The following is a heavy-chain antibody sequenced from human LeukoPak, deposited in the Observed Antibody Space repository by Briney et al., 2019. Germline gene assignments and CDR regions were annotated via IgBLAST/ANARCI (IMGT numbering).Heavy chain of an antibody. J-gene: IGHJ4*02. CDR3: ARAPRLYCSGGTCYHIDF. D-gene: IGHD2-15*01. CDR1: GFNITNYA. Sequence: GRSLRLSCPASGFNITNYAMHWVRQAPGKGLEWVAVRSYDGDNKYYADSVKGRFTIFRDNSKNTLFLQMHILRTEDTAVYYCARAPRLYCSGGTCYHIDFWGQGALVTVSS. CDR2: RSYDGDNK. V-gene: IGHV3-30-3*01.